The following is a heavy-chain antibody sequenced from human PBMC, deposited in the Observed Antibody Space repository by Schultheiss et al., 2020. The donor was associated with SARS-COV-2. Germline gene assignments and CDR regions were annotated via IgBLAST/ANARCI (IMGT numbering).Heavy chain of an antibody. CDR1: GESFSGYF. CDR3: ARYYDFWSGLDY. CDR2: INHSGST. Sequence: SETLSLTCAVYGESFSGYFWTWIRQPPGKGLEWIGDINHSGSTNYNPSLKSRVTISVDKSKNQFSLMLSSVTTADTAVYYCARYYDFWSGLDYWGRGTLVTVSS. D-gene: IGHD3-3*01. J-gene: IGHJ4*02. V-gene: IGHV4-34*01.